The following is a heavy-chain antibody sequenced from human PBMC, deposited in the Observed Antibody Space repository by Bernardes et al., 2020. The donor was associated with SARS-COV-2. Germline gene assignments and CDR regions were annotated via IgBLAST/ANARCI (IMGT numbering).Heavy chain of an antibody. J-gene: IGHJ4*02. CDR3: ARTYYGDYFDY. CDR2: MRSKYKNYVT. D-gene: IGHD4-17*01. Sequence: GGSLRLSCAASGFNFSGSAIQWVRQAPGKGLEWVGRMRSKYKNYVTTYAPSLKTRLTISKDTSKNQVVLTMTNMDPVDTATYYCARTYYGDYFDYWGQGTLVTVSS. V-gene: IGHV3-73*01. CDR1: GFNFSGSA.